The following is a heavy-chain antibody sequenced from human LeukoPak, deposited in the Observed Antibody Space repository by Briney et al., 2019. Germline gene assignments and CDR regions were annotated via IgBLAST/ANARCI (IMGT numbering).Heavy chain of an antibody. J-gene: IGHJ1*01. CDR1: GSSISSGSYY. D-gene: IGHD6-19*01. CDR3: ARGEGSGWFQYFQH. CDR2: IYTSGST. Sequence: SETLSLTCTVSGSSISSGSYYWSWIRQPAGKGLEWIGRIYTSGSTNYNPSLKSRVTISVDTSKNQFSLKLSSVTAADTAVYYCARGEGSGWFQYFQHWGQGTLVTVSS. V-gene: IGHV4-61*02.